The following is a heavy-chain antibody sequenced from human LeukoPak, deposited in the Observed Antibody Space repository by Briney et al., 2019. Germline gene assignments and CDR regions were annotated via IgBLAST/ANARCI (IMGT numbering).Heavy chain of an antibody. J-gene: IGHJ6*02. CDR3: ARDLRGDEYYDFWSGYYRDYYYYYGMDV. Sequence: ASVKVSCKASGYTFTGYYMHWVRQAPGQGLEWMGWINPNSGGTNYAQKFQGRVTMTRDTSISTAYMELSRLRSDDTAVYYCARDLRGDEYYDFWSGYYRDYYYYYGMDVWGQGTTVTVSS. CDR1: GYTFTGYY. CDR2: INPNSGGT. V-gene: IGHV1-2*02. D-gene: IGHD3-3*01.